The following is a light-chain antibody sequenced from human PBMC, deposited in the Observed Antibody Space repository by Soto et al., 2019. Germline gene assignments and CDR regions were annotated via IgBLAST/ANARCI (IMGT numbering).Light chain of an antibody. CDR3: QQYNNWPLT. Sequence: ENVMTQSPATLSVSPGERATLSYSASQSVSSNLAWYQQKPGQAPRLLIYGASTRATGIPARFSGSVSGREFTLTISSLQSEDFAVYYCQQYNNWPLTFGGGTKVEIK. J-gene: IGKJ4*01. CDR2: GAS. CDR1: QSVSSN. V-gene: IGKV3-15*01.